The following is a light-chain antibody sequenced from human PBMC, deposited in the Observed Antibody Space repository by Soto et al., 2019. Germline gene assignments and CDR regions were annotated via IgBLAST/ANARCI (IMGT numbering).Light chain of an antibody. CDR3: AVWDDKLRGRI. CDR2: FDD. CDR1: TSNIGNNA. V-gene: IGLV1-36*01. Sequence: QSVLTQPPSVSGAPRQRVSISCSGATSNIGNNAVNWYQQLPGKAPKLLIYFDDLMPSGVSDRFSGSKSGTSASLAISGLQSEDEADYHCAVWDDKLRGRIIGGGTKVTVL. J-gene: IGLJ2*01.